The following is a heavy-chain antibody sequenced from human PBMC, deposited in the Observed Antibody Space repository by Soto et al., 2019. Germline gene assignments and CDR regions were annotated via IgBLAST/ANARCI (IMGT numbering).Heavy chain of an antibody. D-gene: IGHD2-15*01. CDR1: GGTFSSYA. CDR3: ARESRYCSGGSCYFLPGIDY. J-gene: IGHJ4*02. V-gene: IGHV1-69*12. CDR2: IIPIFGTA. Sequence: QVQLVQSGAEVKKPGSSVKVSCKASGGTFSSYALSWVRQAPGQGLEWMGGIIPIFGTAHYAQKFQGRVTITADESTSTAYMELSSLRSEDTAVYYCARESRYCSGGSCYFLPGIDYWGQGTLVTVSS.